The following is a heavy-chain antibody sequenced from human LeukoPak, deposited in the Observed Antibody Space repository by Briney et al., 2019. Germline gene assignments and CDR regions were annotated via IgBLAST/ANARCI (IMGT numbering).Heavy chain of an antibody. J-gene: IGHJ5*02. V-gene: IGHV3-21*01. CDR1: GFTFSSYG. CDR3: ARDPTTGSGGYYNEDWFDP. Sequence: SGGSLRLSCAASGFTFSSYGMNWVRQAPGKGLEWVSSISSSSSYIYYAGSVKGRFTISRDNAKNSLYLQMNSLRAEDTAVYYCARDPTTGSGGYYNEDWFDPWGQGTLVTVSS. CDR2: ISSSSSYI. D-gene: IGHD3-10*01.